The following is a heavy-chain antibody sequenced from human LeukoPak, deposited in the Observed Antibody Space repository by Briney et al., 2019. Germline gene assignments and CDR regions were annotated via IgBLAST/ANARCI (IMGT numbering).Heavy chain of an antibody. J-gene: IGHJ4*02. D-gene: IGHD3-10*01. CDR3: ARVGARSGGYYFDY. CDR2: IIPIFGTA. CDR1: GGTFSSYA. V-gene: IGHV1-69*05. Sequence: SVKVSCKASGGTFSSYAISWVRQAPGQGLEWMGGIIPIFGTANYAQKFQGRVTMTRDTSISTAYMELSRLRSDDTAVYYCARVGARSGGYYFDYWGQGTLVTVSS.